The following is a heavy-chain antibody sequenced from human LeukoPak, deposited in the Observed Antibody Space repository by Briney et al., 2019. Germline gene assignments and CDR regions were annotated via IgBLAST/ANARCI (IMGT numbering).Heavy chain of an antibody. J-gene: IGHJ6*03. V-gene: IGHV1-69*13. D-gene: IGHD3-3*01. CDR2: IIPIFGTA. CDR1: GGTFSSYA. Sequence: ASVKVSCKASGGTFSSYAISWVRQAPGQGLEWMGGIIPIFGTANYAQKFQGRVTITADESTSTAYMELSSLRSEDTAVYYCAXXGQITIFGVVTYYYYMDVWGKGTTVTVSS. CDR3: AXXGQITIFGVVTYYYYMDV.